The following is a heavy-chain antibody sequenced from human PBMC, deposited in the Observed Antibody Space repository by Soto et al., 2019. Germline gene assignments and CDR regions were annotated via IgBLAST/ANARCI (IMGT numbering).Heavy chain of an antibody. CDR1: GYTFTGYY. J-gene: IGHJ6*02. D-gene: IGHD6-6*01. CDR2: INPNSGGT. V-gene: IGHV1-2*04. CDR3: ARGAARTAYYGMDV. Sequence: ASVKVSCKASGYTFTGYYMHWVRQAPGQGLEWMGWINPNSGGTNYAQKFQGWVTMTRDTSISTAYMELSRLRSDDTAVYYCARGAARTAYYGMDVWGQGTTVTVSS.